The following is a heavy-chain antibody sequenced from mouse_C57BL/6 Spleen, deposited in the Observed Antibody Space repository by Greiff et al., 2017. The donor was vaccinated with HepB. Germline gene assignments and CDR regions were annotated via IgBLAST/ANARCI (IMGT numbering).Heavy chain of an antibody. V-gene: IGHV14-4*01. CDR2: IDPENGDT. D-gene: IGHD2-1*01. J-gene: IGHJ3*01. CDR1: GFNIKDDY. CDR3: TKGGNYDWFAY. Sequence: VQLQQSGAELVRPGASVKLSCTASGFNIKDDYMHWVKQRPEQGLEWIGWIDPENGDTEYASKFQGKATITADTSSNTAYLQRSSLTSEDTAVYYCTKGGNYDWFAYWGQGTLVTVSA.